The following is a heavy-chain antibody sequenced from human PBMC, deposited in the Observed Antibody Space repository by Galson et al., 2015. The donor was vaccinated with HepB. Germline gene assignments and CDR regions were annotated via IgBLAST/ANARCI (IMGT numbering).Heavy chain of an antibody. CDR2: IYYSGST. Sequence: SETLSLTCTVSGGSISSSSYSWGWIRQPPGKGLEWIGSIYYSGSTYYNPSLKSRVTISVDTSKNQFSLKLSSVTAADTAVYYCASLVGHSGYGRGFWLYWGQGTLVTVSS. J-gene: IGHJ4*02. D-gene: IGHD5-12*01. CDR3: ASLVGHSGYGRGFWLY. V-gene: IGHV4-39*01. CDR1: GGSISSSSYS.